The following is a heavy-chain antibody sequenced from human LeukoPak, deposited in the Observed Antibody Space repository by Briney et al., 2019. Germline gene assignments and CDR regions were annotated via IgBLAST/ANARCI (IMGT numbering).Heavy chain of an antibody. V-gene: IGHV1-8*02. CDR2: VNPNNGDA. D-gene: IGHD7-27*01. CDR1: GYSFTNYD. Sequence: ASVKVSCKASGYSFTNYDINWVRQAAGQGLEWMGWVNPNNGDAGFSRKFQGRVTLTSNTSLTTAYMELTSLTSEDTAVYYCARGLGTYWGKDFLNWFDPWGQGTLVTVSS. CDR3: ARGLGTYWGKDFLNWFDP. J-gene: IGHJ5*02.